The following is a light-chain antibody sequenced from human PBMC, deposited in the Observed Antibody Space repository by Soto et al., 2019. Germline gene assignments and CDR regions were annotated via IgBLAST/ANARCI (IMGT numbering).Light chain of an antibody. CDR1: SSDVGGYNY. CDR3: SSYTSSSTQV. J-gene: IGLJ1*01. Sequence: SVLTQPASVSGSPGQSITLSCTGNSSDVGGYNYVSWYQQHPGKAPKLMIYDVSNRPSGVSNRFSGSKSGNTASLTISGLQAEDEADYYCSSYTSSSTQVFGTGTKVTVL. CDR2: DVS. V-gene: IGLV2-14*01.